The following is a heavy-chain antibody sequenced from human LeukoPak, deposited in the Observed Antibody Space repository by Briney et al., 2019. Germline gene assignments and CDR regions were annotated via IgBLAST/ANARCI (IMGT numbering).Heavy chain of an antibody. CDR3: ARGSVRLRYGAWFDP. J-gene: IGHJ5*02. CDR1: GGSFSGYY. Sequence: PSETLSLTCAVYGGSFSGYYWSWIRQPPGKGLEWIGEINHSGSTNYNPSLESRVTISVDTSKNQFSLKLSSVTAADTAVYYCARGSVRLRYGAWFDPWGQGTLVTVSS. D-gene: IGHD4/OR15-4a*01. V-gene: IGHV4-34*01. CDR2: INHSGST.